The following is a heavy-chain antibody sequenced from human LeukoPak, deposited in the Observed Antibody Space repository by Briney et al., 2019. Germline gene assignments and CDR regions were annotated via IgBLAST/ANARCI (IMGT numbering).Heavy chain of an antibody. Sequence: VASVKVSCKASGYTFTSYDINWVRQATGQGLEWMGWMNPNSGNTGYAQKFQGGVTMTRNTSISTAYMELSSLRSEDTAVYYCARVEPTYGMDVWGQGTTVTVSS. CDR2: MNPNSGNT. J-gene: IGHJ6*02. D-gene: IGHD1-1*01. CDR3: ARVEPTYGMDV. V-gene: IGHV1-8*01. CDR1: GYTFTSYD.